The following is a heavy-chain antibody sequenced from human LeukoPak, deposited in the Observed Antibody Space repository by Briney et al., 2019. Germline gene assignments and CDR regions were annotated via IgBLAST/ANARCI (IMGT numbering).Heavy chain of an antibody. V-gene: IGHV1-18*01. CDR1: GYTFTSYG. D-gene: IGHD6-6*01. CDR3: ARDLREYSSSSADY. J-gene: IGHJ4*02. CDR2: ISAYNGNT. Sequence: ASVKVSCKASGYTFTSYGISWVPQAPGQGLEWMGWISAYNGNTNYAQKLQGRVTMTTDTSTSTAYMELRSLRSDDTAVYYCARDLREYSSSSADYWGQGTLVTVSS.